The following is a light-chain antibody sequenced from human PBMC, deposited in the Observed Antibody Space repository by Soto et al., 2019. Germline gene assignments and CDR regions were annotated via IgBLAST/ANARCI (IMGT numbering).Light chain of an antibody. Sequence: DIQMTQSPSTLSASVGDRVTITCRASQSVSISLAWYQQKPGKAPKLLIYEASSLESGVPSRFSSSGSGTEFTLTISSLQPADFATYYCQQYNSYWTFGQGTKVEI. CDR1: QSVSIS. CDR3: QQYNSYWT. CDR2: EAS. V-gene: IGKV1-5*03. J-gene: IGKJ1*01.